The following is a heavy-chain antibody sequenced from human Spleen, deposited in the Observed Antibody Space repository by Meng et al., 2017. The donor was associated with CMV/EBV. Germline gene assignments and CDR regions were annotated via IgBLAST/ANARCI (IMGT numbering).Heavy chain of an antibody. D-gene: IGHD5-18*01. V-gene: IGHV5-51*01. Sequence: KVSCKGSGYNFTRFWIAWVRQMPGKGLEWMAMIYPGDSDTRYSPSFQGQVTISADKSITTAYLQWSSLKASDTAMYYCARHATSYAFYGMDVWGQGTTVTVSS. CDR3: ARHATSYAFYGMDV. CDR1: GYNFTRFW. J-gene: IGHJ6*02. CDR2: IYPGDSDT.